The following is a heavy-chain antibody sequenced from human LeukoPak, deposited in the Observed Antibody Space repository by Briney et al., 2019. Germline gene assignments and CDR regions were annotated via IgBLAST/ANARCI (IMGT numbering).Heavy chain of an antibody. V-gene: IGHV4-59*10. D-gene: IGHD2-15*01. CDR3: ASTPIGPGPVTDGGYFQH. CDR1: GGSFSGYY. Sequence: SETLSLTCAVYGGSFSGYYWSWIRQPAGKGLEWIGRIYTSGSTNYNPSLKSRVTISVDTSKNQFSLKLSSVTAADAAVYYCASTPIGPGPVTDGGYFQHWGQGTLVTVSS. CDR2: IYTSGST. J-gene: IGHJ1*01.